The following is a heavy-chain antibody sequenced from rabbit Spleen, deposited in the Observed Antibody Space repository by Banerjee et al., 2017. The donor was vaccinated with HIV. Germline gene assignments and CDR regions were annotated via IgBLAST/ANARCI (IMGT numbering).Heavy chain of an antibody. D-gene: IGHD6-1*01. CDR1: GFSFSSRYY. CDR2: IKTGSTTT. V-gene: IGHV1S40*01. CDR3: ARDFDGGYNDYGYAALNL. J-gene: IGHJ4*01. Sequence: QSLEESGGGLVQPEGSLTLTCTASGFSFSSRYYMSWVRQAPGKGLEWIGCIKTGSTTTDYASWAKGRFTISKTSSTTVTLQMTSLTAADTATYFCARDFDGGYNDYGYAALNLWGPGTLVTVS.